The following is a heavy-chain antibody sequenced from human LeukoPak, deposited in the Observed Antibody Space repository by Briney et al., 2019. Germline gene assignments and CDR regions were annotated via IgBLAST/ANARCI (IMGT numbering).Heavy chain of an antibody. J-gene: IGHJ4*02. Sequence: GGSLRLSCAASGFPFSSYSMNWVRQAPGRGLEWVSYISNSASTVYYADSVTGRFTISRDNAKNSLYLQMNSLRDEDTAVYYCARDPVATSRFDYWGQGTLVTVSS. V-gene: IGHV3-48*02. CDR2: ISNSASTV. CDR3: ARDPVATSRFDY. CDR1: GFPFSSYS. D-gene: IGHD5-12*01.